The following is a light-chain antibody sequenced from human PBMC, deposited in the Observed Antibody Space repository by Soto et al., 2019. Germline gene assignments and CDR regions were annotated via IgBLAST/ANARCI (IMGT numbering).Light chain of an antibody. CDR2: AAS. Sequence: AIRMTQSPSSLSASTGDRVTITCRASQGISSYLAWYQQKPGKAPKLLIYAASTLQSGVPSRFSGSGSGTDFTLTISSLQPEDSATYYCQQSYGPPITFGQGTRLEIK. CDR3: QQSYGPPIT. J-gene: IGKJ5*01. CDR1: QGISSY. V-gene: IGKV1-8*01.